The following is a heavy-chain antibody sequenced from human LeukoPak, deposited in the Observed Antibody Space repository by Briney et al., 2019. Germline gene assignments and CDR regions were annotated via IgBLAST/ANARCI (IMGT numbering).Heavy chain of an antibody. CDR3: ARDSGGRGYSYGSFDY. CDR1: GYTFTSYY. Sequence: ASVTVSCKASGYTFTSYYMHWVRQAPGQGLEWMGWINPNSGGTNYAQKFQGRVTMTRDTSISTAYMELSRLRSDDTAVYYCARDSGGRGYSYGSFDYWGQGTLVTVSS. D-gene: IGHD5-18*01. CDR2: INPNSGGT. V-gene: IGHV1-2*02. J-gene: IGHJ4*02.